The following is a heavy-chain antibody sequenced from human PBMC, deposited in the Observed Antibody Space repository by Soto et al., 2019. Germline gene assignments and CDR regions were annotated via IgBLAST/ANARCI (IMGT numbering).Heavy chain of an antibody. D-gene: IGHD2-2*01. CDR3: GRVGPPAPPSQSVDFDS. Sequence: GGSLRLSWAASGFTFGSFTMIWVRQAPGKGLEWVAAIRCEGRNKYYADSVKGRFTISRDNSRNTLSLQMNSLRAEDTAVYYCGRVGPPAPPSQSVDFDSWGQGTLVTVSS. J-gene: IGHJ4*02. V-gene: IGHV3-30*04. CDR2: IRCEGRNK. CDR1: GFTFGSFT.